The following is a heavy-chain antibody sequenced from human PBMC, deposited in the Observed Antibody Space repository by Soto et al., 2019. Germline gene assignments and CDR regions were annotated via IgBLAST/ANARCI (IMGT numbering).Heavy chain of an antibody. CDR2: IIPIFGTA. CDR1: GGTFSSYA. V-gene: IGHV1-69*13. Sequence: AASVKVSCKASGGTFSSYAISWLRQAPGQGLEWMGGIIPIFGTANYAQKFQGRVTITADESTTTAYMELSSPTSEDTAVYYCAREAKYTSSNWTITFFGLGYLPQYYYYGVDVWGPGTRVTVSS. J-gene: IGHJ6*02. D-gene: IGHD3-3*01. CDR3: AREAKYTSSNWTITFFGLGYLPQYYYYGVDV.